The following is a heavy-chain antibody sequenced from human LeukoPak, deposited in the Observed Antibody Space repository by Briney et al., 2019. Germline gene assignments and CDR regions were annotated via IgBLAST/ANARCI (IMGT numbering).Heavy chain of an antibody. D-gene: IGHD5-18*01. Sequence: SETPSLTCTVSGDSISDYYWSWIRQPPGKGLEWIGYIYYTGSTNYNPSLKSRVTISVDTSKIHFSLKLNSVTAADTAGYYCAXDRXYSYGYAFDIWGQGTMVTVSS. CDR1: GDSISDYY. CDR3: AXDRXYSYGYAFDI. V-gene: IGHV4-59*01. J-gene: IGHJ3*02. CDR2: IYYTGST.